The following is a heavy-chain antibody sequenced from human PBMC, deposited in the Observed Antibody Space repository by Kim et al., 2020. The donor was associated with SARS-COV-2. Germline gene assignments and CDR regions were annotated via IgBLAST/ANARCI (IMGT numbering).Heavy chain of an antibody. CDR3: ARGGRCCGMDV. V-gene: IGHV4-34*01. CDR2: INHSGST. CDR1: GGSFSGYY. Sequence: SETLSLTCAVYGGSFSGYYWSWIRQPPGKGLEWIGEINHSGSTNYNPSLKSRVTISVDTSKNQFSLKLSSVTAADTAVYYCARGGRCCGMDVWGQGTTVTVSS. J-gene: IGHJ6*02. D-gene: IGHD2-8*01.